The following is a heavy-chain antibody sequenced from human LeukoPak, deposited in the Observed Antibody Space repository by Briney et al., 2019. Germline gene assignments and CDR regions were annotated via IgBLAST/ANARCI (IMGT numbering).Heavy chain of an antibody. V-gene: IGHV2-26*01. J-gene: IGHJ5*02. Sequence: SGPVLVKPTETLTLTCTVSGFSLSNARMGVSWIRQPPGKALEWLSHIFSNDEKSYSTSLKSRLTISKDTSKSQVVLTMTNMDPVDTATYFCARIPDSYYDFWSGYYGFDPWGQGTLVTVSS. D-gene: IGHD3-3*01. CDR2: IFSNDEK. CDR1: GFSLSNARMG. CDR3: ARIPDSYYDFWSGYYGFDP.